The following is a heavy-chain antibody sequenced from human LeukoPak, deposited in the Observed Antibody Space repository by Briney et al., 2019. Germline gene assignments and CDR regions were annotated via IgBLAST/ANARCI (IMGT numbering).Heavy chain of an antibody. V-gene: IGHV3-21*01. J-gene: IGHJ6*03. CDR2: ISSSDSYI. Sequence: GGSLRLSCAASGFTFSSYNMNWVRQAPGKGLEWVSSISSSDSYIYYADSVKGRFTISRDNAKNSLFLQMNSLRAEDTAVYYCARDLLGYNYYYMDVWGKGTTVTISS. CDR3: ARDLLGYNYYYMDV. D-gene: IGHD3-16*02. CDR1: GFTFSSYN.